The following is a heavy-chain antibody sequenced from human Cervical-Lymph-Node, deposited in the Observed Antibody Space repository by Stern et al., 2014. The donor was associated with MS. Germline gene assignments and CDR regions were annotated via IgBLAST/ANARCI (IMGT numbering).Heavy chain of an antibody. V-gene: IGHV1-2*04. CDR3: ARGFEPYVDY. CDR1: GYTFTGHY. Sequence: QVQPVQSGAAVTKPGASVKASCKASGYTFTGHYMHWVRQAPGQGLEWMGWINPNRAGPHFAQKFQGSATMSRDTSISTAYMELSRLRSDDTAVYYCARGFEPYVDYWGQGTLVTVSS. D-gene: IGHD3-16*01. J-gene: IGHJ4*02. CDR2: INPNRAGP.